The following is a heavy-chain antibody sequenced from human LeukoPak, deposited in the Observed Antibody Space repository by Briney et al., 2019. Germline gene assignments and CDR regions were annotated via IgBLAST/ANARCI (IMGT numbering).Heavy chain of an antibody. CDR2: INPNSGVT. CDR3: ARDWGSSGCPDY. CDR1: GYTFTGYY. J-gene: IGHJ4*02. V-gene: IGHV1-2*02. Sequence: ASVKVSCKASGYTFTGYYMHWVRQAPGQGLERMGWINPNSGVTNYAQKFQGRVTMTRDTSISTAYMELSRLTSDDTAVYYCARDWGSSGCPDYWGPGTLVTVSS. D-gene: IGHD2-2*01.